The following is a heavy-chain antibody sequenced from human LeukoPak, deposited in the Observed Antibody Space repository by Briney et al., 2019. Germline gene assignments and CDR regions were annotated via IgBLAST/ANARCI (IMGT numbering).Heavy chain of an antibody. CDR1: GLTFRSYW. V-gene: IGHV3-7*01. Sequence: GGSLRLSCTFSGLTFRSYWMNWVRQAPGKGLERVANINPGGKEIRSVDSVKGRSIISRDNAKNSLDLQMSSLRVEDTAVYYCMCWGTDNHWGQGILVTVSS. CDR2: INPGGKEI. J-gene: IGHJ4*02. D-gene: IGHD7-27*01. CDR3: MCWGTDNH.